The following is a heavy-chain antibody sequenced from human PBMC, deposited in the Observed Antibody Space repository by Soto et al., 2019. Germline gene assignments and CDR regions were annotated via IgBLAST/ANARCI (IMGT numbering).Heavy chain of an antibody. CDR1: GFTFDDYA. J-gene: IGHJ5*02. CDR3: AKGSGWFDH. CDR2: ISWNSGSI. Sequence: EVQLVESGGGLVQPGRSLRLSCAASGFTFDDYAMHWVRQAPGKGLEWVSGISWNSGSIGYADSVKGRFTISRDNAKNSLYLHMNSLRAEDTALYYCAKGSGWFDHWGQGTLVTVSS. V-gene: IGHV3-9*01.